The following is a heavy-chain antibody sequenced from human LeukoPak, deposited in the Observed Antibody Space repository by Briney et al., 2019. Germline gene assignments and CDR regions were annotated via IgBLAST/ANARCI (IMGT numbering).Heavy chain of an antibody. Sequence: PSETLSLTCAVYGGSFSGYYWSWIRQHPGKGLEWVGEINHSGSTNYNPSLKSRVTISVDTSKNQFSLKLSSVTAADTAVYYCARYATIFGVVIGFDPWGQGTLVTVSS. J-gene: IGHJ5*02. CDR3: ARYATIFGVVIGFDP. D-gene: IGHD3-3*01. CDR2: INHSGST. CDR1: GGSFSGYY. V-gene: IGHV4-34*01.